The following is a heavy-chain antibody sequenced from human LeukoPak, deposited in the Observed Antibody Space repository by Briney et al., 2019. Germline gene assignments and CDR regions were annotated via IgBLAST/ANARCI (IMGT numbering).Heavy chain of an antibody. V-gene: IGHV4-34*01. D-gene: IGHD3-10*01. CDR3: AKEGMIRGVIDY. Sequence: SETLSLTCAVYGESSIGYYWSWIRQPPGKGLEWIGEINDSGSTNYNSGSTNYNPSLKSRVTISVDTSNNQFSLKLSSVTAADTAVYYCAKEGMIRGVIDYWGQGALVTVSS. J-gene: IGHJ4*02. CDR1: GESSIGYY. CDR2: INDSGSTNYNSGST.